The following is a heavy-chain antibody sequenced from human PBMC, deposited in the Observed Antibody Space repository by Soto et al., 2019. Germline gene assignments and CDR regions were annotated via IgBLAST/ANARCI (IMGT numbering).Heavy chain of an antibody. D-gene: IGHD2-21*02. CDR3: ARDQDLVVTANFDY. J-gene: IGHJ4*02. Sequence: ASVKVSCKASGYTFTSYGISWVRHAPGQGLEWMGWISAYNGNTNYAQKLQGRVTMTTDTSTSTAYMELRSLRSDDTAVYYCARDQDLVVTANFDYWGQGTLVTVSS. CDR1: GYTFTSYG. CDR2: ISAYNGNT. V-gene: IGHV1-18*01.